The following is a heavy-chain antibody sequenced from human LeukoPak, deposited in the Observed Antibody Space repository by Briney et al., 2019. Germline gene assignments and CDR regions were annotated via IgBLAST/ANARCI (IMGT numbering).Heavy chain of an antibody. CDR2: IIPIFGTA. CDR1: GGTFSSYA. D-gene: IGHD5-24*01. Sequence: SVKVSCKASGGTFSSYAISWVRQAPGQGLEWMGGIIPIFGTANYEQKFQGRVTITTDESTSTAYMELSSMRSEDTAVYYCARGLDGYNYVAGIYWGQGTLVTVSS. CDR3: ARGLDGYNYVAGIY. V-gene: IGHV1-69*05. J-gene: IGHJ4*02.